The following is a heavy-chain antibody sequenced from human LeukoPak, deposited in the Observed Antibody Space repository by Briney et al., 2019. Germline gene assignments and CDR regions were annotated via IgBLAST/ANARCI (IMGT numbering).Heavy chain of an antibody. CDR3: ARDPVGYYFDY. CDR1: GFSFSNYA. V-gene: IGHV3-30-3*01. D-gene: IGHD3-10*01. J-gene: IGHJ4*02. CDR2: ISYDGSNK. Sequence: GGSLRLSCAASGFSFSNYAIPWVRQAPGKGLEWVAVISYDGSNKYYADSVKGRFTISRDNSKNTLYLQMNSLRAEDTAVYYCARDPVGYYFDYWGQGTLVTVSS.